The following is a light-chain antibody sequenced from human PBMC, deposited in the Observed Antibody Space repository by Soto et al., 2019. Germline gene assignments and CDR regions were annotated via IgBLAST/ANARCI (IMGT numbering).Light chain of an antibody. CDR2: GAS. V-gene: IGKV3D-20*02. J-gene: IGKJ5*01. CDR3: QQRNNWPPIT. CDR1: QSVSSTF. Sequence: VLTQSPDTLSLSPGERATLSCRAGQSVSSTFLNWYQQKPGQAPRLLIHGASSRATGIPDRFSGSGSGTDFTLTISSLEPEDFAVYYCQQRNNWPPITFGQGTRLEIK.